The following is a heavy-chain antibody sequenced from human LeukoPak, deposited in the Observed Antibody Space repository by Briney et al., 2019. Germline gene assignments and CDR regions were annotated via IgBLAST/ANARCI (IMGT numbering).Heavy chain of an antibody. CDR3: ARRTRGGGEPYYYYMDV. V-gene: IGHV4-39*01. CDR1: GVSISSSNYY. CDR2: VYYSGSS. Sequence: PSETLSVTCTVSGVSISSSNYYWVWMRQPPGKGLEWIGSVYYSGSSQYNPSLKSRVTISVDTFNNQFSLKLSSVAAADTAVYFCARRTRGGGEPYYYYMDVWGKGTTVTVSS. J-gene: IGHJ6*03. D-gene: IGHD3-10*01.